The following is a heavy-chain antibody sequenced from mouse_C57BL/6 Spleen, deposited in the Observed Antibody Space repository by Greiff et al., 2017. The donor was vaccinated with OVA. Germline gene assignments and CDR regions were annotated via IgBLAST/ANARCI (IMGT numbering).Heavy chain of an antibody. Sequence: QVQLQQPGAELVRPGSSVKLSCKASGYTFTSYWMHWVKQRPIQGLEWIGNIDPSDSDTHYNQKFKDKATLTVDTSSSTAYMQLSSLTSEDSAVYYCARRGSSGQYYCDYWGQGTTLTVSS. V-gene: IGHV1-52*01. CDR1: GYTFTSYW. CDR2: IDPSDSDT. CDR3: ARRGSSGQYYCDY. J-gene: IGHJ2*01. D-gene: IGHD3-2*02.